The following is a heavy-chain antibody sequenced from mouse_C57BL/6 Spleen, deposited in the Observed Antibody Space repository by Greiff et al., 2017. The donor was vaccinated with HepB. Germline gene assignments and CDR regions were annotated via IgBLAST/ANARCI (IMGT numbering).Heavy chain of an antibody. V-gene: IGHV10-1*01. D-gene: IGHD1-1*01. J-gene: IGHJ1*03. CDR2: IRSKSNNYAT. CDR1: GFSFNTYA. Sequence: EVMLVESGGGLVQPKGSLKLSCAASGFSFNTYAMNWVRQAPGKGLEWVARIRSKSNNYATYYADSVKDRFTISRDDSESMLYLQMNNLKTEDTAMYYCVRHGYYYGSSYVGWYFDVWGTGTTVTVSS. CDR3: VRHGYYYGSSYVGWYFDV.